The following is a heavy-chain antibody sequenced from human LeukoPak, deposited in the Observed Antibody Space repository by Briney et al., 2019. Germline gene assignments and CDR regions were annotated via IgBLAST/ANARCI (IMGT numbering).Heavy chain of an antibody. D-gene: IGHD3-10*01. Sequence: SETLSLTCTVSGGSISSSRYYWGWIRQPPGKGLEWIGSIYYSGSTYYNPSLKSRVTISVDTSKNQFSLKLSSVTAADTAVYYCARQRDYYGSGSYYNPFDYWGQGTLVTVSS. J-gene: IGHJ4*02. CDR1: GGSISSSRYY. V-gene: IGHV4-39*01. CDR2: IYYSGST. CDR3: ARQRDYYGSGSYYNPFDY.